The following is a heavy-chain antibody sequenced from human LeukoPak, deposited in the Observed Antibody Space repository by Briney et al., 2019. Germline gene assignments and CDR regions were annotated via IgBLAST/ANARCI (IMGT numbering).Heavy chain of an antibody. D-gene: IGHD3-10*01. Sequence: SETLSLTCAVYDGSFNDYFWSWVRQPPGKGLEWIGEINHSGSTNYSPSLKSRVTISLDTSRNQFSLKLNSVTAADTAVYYCAKSNGYGLVDIWGQGTMVTVSS. J-gene: IGHJ3*02. V-gene: IGHV4-34*01. CDR1: DGSFNDYF. CDR3: AKSNGYGLVDI. CDR2: INHSGST.